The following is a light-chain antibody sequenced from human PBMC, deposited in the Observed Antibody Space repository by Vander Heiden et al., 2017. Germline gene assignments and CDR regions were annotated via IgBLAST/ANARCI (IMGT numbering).Light chain of an antibody. CDR2: GAS. J-gene: IGKJ1*01. V-gene: IGKV3-20*01. CDR3: QQYGSSRT. Sequence: ELVLTHSPRTLSLSPGERATLPCRATQCFRSNYLAWYQQKPGQAPRPHIYGASSRATGIPDRFRGSGSGTDFTLNISRLEPEDFAVDYCQQYGSSRTFGQGTQVEIK. CDR1: QCFRSNY.